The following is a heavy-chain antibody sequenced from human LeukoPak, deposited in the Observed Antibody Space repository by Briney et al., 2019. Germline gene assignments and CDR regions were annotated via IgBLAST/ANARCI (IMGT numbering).Heavy chain of an antibody. CDR3: ARHLYEGIAAAGTDSRHYYYYYYMDV. CDR1: GYSFTSYW. J-gene: IGHJ6*03. D-gene: IGHD6-13*01. V-gene: IGHV5-51*01. Sequence: LGESLKISCKGSGYSFTSYWIGWVRQMPGKGLEWMGIIYPGDSDTRYSPSFQGQVTISADKSISTAYLQWSSLKASDTAMYYCARHLYEGIAAAGTDSRHYYYYYYMDVWGKGTTVTVSS. CDR2: IYPGDSDT.